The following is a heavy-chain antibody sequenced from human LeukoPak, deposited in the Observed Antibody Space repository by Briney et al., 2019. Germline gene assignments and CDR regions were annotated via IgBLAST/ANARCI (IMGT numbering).Heavy chain of an antibody. Sequence: PSETLSLTCTVSGGSVSSSSTYYWGWIRQPPGKGLEWIGNMYYSGSTYYNLSLKSRVTMSVDTSKNQFSLKLSSVTAADTAAYYCARGVVTSRAIDYWGQGTLVTVSS. D-gene: IGHD2-21*02. CDR2: MYYSGST. J-gene: IGHJ4*02. V-gene: IGHV4-39*01. CDR1: GGSVSSSSTYY. CDR3: ARGVVTSRAIDY.